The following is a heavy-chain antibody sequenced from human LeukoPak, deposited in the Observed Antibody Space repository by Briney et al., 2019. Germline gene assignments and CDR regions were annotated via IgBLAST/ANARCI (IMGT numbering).Heavy chain of an antibody. Sequence: GGSLRLSCAASGFTFSSYWMRWVRQAPGKGLVWVSRINSDGSSTSYADSVKGRFTISRDNAKNTLCLQMNSLRAEGTAVYYCAREGTYCGGDCYSPYYYYYYMDVWGKGTTVTVSS. CDR2: INSDGSST. V-gene: IGHV3-74*01. CDR1: GFTFSSYW. J-gene: IGHJ6*03. D-gene: IGHD2-21*02. CDR3: AREGTYCGGDCYSPYYYYYYMDV.